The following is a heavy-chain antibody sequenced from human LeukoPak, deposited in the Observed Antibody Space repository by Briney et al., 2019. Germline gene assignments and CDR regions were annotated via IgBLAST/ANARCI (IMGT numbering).Heavy chain of an antibody. J-gene: IGHJ4*02. CDR2: IYYSGST. CDR1: GGSISSYY. V-gene: IGHV4-59*01. Sequence: SETLSLTCTVSGGSISSYYWSWIRQPPGKGLEWIGYIYYSGSTNYNPSLKSRVTISVDTSKNQFSLKLSSVTAADTAVYYCARELAMGKNDYWGQGTLVTVSS. CDR3: ARELAMGKNDY. D-gene: IGHD5-18*01.